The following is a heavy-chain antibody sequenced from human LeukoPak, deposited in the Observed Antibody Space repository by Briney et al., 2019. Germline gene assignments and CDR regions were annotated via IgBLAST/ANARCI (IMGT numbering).Heavy chain of an antibody. CDR3: ARTDAVYDILTGYYPYYFDY. D-gene: IGHD3-9*01. Sequence: SETLSLTCTVSGGSVSSGSYYWSWIRQPSGKGLEWIGYIYYSGSTNYNPSLKSRVTISVDTSKNQFSLKLSSVTAADTAVYYCARTDAVYDILTGYYPYYFDYWGQGTLVAVSS. V-gene: IGHV4-61*01. CDR2: IYYSGST. CDR1: GGSVSSGSYY. J-gene: IGHJ4*02.